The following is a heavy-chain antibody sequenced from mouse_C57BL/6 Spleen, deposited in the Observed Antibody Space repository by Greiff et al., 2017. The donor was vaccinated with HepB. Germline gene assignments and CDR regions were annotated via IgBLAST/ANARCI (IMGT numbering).Heavy chain of an antibody. Sequence: EVQLKQSGPVLVKPGASVKMSCKASGYTFTDYYMNWVKQSHGKSLEWIGVINPYNGGTSYNQKFKGKATLTVDKSSSTAYMELNSLTSEDSAVYYCARSGSSPYYFDYGGQGTTLTVSS. CDR2: INPYNGGT. D-gene: IGHD1-1*01. V-gene: IGHV1-19*01. CDR3: ARSGSSPYYFDY. J-gene: IGHJ2*01. CDR1: GYTFTDYY.